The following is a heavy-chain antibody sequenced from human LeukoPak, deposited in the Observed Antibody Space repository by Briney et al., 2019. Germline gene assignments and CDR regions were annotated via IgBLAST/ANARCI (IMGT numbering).Heavy chain of an antibody. CDR1: GYTFTSYG. CDR2: ISAYNGNT. CDR3: ARDSSWNYYDSSGHFDY. J-gene: IGHJ4*02. Sequence: ASVKVSCKASGYTFTSYGISWVRQAPGQGLEWMGWISAYNGNTNYAQKLKGRVTMTTDTSTSTAYMELRSLRSDDTAVYYCARDSSWNYYDSSGHFDYWGQGTLVTVSS. V-gene: IGHV1-18*01. D-gene: IGHD3-22*01.